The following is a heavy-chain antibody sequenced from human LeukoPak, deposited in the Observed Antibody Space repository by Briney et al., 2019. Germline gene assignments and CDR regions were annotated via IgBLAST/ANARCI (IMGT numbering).Heavy chain of an antibody. CDR3: VEADYGDSVF. CDR2: IYHSGST. V-gene: IGHV4-38-2*02. D-gene: IGHD4-17*01. CDR1: GYSISSGYY. Sequence: PSETLSLTCTVSGYSISSGYYWGWIRPPPGKGLEWIGSIYHSGSTYYNPPLKSRLNMSLDTSKNQFSLKVTSVTAADTAVYYCVEADYGDSVFWGQGTLVTVSS. J-gene: IGHJ4*02.